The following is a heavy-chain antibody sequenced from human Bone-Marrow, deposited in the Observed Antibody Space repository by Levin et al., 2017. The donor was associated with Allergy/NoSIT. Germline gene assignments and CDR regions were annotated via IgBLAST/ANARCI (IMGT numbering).Heavy chain of an antibody. Sequence: GESLKISCAASGFTFSTYTMNWVRQAPGKGLDWVSSITSSSSYIYYADSVKGRFTISRDNAKNSLFLQMNRLRVEDTAVYYCARGLEYSGLPWGQGNLVTVSS. CDR1: GFTFSTYT. CDR3: ARGLEYSGLP. D-gene: IGHD5-12*01. J-gene: IGHJ5*02. CDR2: ITSSSSYI. V-gene: IGHV3-21*01.